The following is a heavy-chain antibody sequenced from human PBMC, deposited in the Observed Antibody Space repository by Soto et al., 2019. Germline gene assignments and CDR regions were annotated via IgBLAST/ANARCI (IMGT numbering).Heavy chain of an antibody. CDR3: ATLLFAAGHTTRYYYYGMAV. J-gene: IGHJ6*02. Sequence: GKGVEWIGNIYYSGSTEYNPSRKSRVTISVDTSKNQFSLKLSSVTAADTAVYYCATLLFAAGHTTRYYYYGMAVRSYGTTVPVS. CDR2: IYYSGST. V-gene: IGHV4-30-2*03. D-gene: IGHD6-13*01.